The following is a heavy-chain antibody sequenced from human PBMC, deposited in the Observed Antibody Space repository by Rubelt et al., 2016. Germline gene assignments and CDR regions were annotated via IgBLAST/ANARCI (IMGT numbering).Heavy chain of an antibody. CDR3: VTRLGSPDY. CDR2: NYYSGRT. V-gene: IGHV4-39*01. J-gene: IGHJ4*02. CDR1: GGFISSSSYY. Sequence: QLQLQESGPGLVKPSETLSLTCTVSGGFISSSSYYWGWLRPPPGKGLEWFGSNYYSGRTYYNPPLKSRVTISGDTSKNQVSLKVGSVTAADTAVYYCVTRLGSPDYWCQGTLVTVSS. D-gene: IGHD3-10*01.